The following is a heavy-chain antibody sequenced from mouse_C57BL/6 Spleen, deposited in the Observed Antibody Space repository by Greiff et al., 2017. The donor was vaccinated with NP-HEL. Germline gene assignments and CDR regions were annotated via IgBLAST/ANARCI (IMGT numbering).Heavy chain of an antibody. D-gene: IGHD1-1*01. V-gene: IGHV1-69*01. J-gene: IGHJ1*03. CDR1: GYTFTSYW. Sequence: QVQLQQPGAELVMPGASVKLSCKASGYTFTSYWMHWVKQRPGQGLEWIGEIDPSDSYTNYNQKFKGKSTLTVDKSSSTAYMQLSSLTSEDSAVYYCARITTVVASSYWYFDVWGTGTTVTVSS. CDR3: ARITTVVASSYWYFDV. CDR2: IDPSDSYT.